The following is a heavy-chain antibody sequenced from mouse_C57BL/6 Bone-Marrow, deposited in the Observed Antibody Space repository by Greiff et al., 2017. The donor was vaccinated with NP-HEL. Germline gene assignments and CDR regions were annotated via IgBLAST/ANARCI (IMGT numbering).Heavy chain of an antibody. CDR1: GFPFLDYY. CDR2: IKNKANGYTT. Sequence: EVQLVESGGGLVQPGGSLGLSFAPSGFPFLDYYMSWVRRPPGRPLRWWGFIKNKANGYTTEYRASVKGRFTISRDNSQSILYLQMNALRAEDSATYYCARYRRYFDVWGTGTTVTVSS. V-gene: IGHV7-3*01. J-gene: IGHJ1*03. CDR3: ARYRRYFDV.